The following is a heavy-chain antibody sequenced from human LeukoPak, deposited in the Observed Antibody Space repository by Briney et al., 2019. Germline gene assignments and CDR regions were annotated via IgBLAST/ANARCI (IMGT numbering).Heavy chain of an antibody. V-gene: IGHV4-59*01. CDR3: ARDHWLLSSKTWFYYGMDV. CDR2: IYYSGST. D-gene: IGHD3-9*01. Sequence: PSETLSLTCTVSGGSISSYYWSWIRQPPGKGLEGIGYIYYSGSTNYNPSLKSRVTISVDTSKNQFSLKLSSVTAADTAVYYCARDHWLLSSKTWFYYGMDVWGQGTTVTVSS. CDR1: GGSISSYY. J-gene: IGHJ6*02.